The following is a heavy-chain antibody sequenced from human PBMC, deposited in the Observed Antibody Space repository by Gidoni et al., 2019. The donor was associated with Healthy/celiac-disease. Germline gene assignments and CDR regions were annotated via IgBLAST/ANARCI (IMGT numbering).Heavy chain of an antibody. CDR3: AKAAVAAAAQPLFFDY. CDR1: GFTFSSYA. Sequence: EVQLLESGGGLVQPGGSLRLSCAASGFTFSSYAMSWVRQAPGKGLDWGSAISGSGGSTYYADSVKGRFTISRDNSKNTLYLQMNSLRAEDTAVYYCAKAAVAAAAQPLFFDYWGQGTLVTVSS. J-gene: IGHJ4*02. V-gene: IGHV3-23*01. D-gene: IGHD2-15*01. CDR2: ISGSGGST.